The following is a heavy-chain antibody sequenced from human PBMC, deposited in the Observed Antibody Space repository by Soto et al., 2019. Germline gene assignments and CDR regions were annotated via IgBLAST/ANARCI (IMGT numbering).Heavy chain of an antibody. CDR1: GGTFSSYA. D-gene: IGHD2-15*01. J-gene: IGHJ4*02. V-gene: IGHV1-69*13. Sequence: ASVKVSRKASGGTFSSYAISWVRQAPGQGLEWMGGIIPIFGTANYAQKFQGRVTITADESTSTAYMELRSLRSDDTAVYYCASETCRVVGVRGVFYFWGPGTLV. CDR3: ASETCRVVGVRGVFYF. CDR2: IIPIFGTA.